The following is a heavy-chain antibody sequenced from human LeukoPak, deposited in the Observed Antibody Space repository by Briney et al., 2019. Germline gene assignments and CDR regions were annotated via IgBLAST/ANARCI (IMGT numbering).Heavy chain of an antibody. J-gene: IGHJ4*02. CDR2: MNPNSGNT. V-gene: IGHV1-8*03. CDR1: GYTFTSCD. CDR3: ARGIAAAGIDY. D-gene: IGHD6-13*01. Sequence: ASVKVSCKASGYTFTSCDINWVRRATGQGLEWMGWMNPNSGNTGYAQKFQGGVTITRNTSISTAYMELSSLRSEDTAVYYCARGIAAAGIDYWGQGTLVTVSS.